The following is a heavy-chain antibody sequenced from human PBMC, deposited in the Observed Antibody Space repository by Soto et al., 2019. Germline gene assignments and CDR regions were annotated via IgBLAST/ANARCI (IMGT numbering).Heavy chain of an antibody. CDR1: GGTFSSYA. Sequence: SVKVSCKASGGTFSSYAISWVRQAPGQGLEWMGGIIPIFGTADYAQKFQGRVTITAGESTSTAYMELSSLRSEDTAVYYCAVTMTNYYYYGMDVWGQGTTVTV. D-gene: IGHD3-22*01. V-gene: IGHV1-69*13. J-gene: IGHJ6*02. CDR2: IIPIFGTA. CDR3: AVTMTNYYYYGMDV.